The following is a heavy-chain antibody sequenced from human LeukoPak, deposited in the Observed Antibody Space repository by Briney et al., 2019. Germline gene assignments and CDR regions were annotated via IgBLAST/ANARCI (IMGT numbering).Heavy chain of an antibody. V-gene: IGHV3-23*01. CDR2: ISGSGGST. CDR1: GFTFSSYA. Sequence: GGSLRLSCAASGFTFSSYAMSWVRQAPGKGLEWVSGISGSGGSTYYADSVKGRFTISRDNSKNTLHLQMNSLRAEDTAVYYCAKDLWYYYDSGIDYWGQGTLVTVSS. J-gene: IGHJ4*02. CDR3: AKDLWYYYDSGIDY. D-gene: IGHD3-22*01.